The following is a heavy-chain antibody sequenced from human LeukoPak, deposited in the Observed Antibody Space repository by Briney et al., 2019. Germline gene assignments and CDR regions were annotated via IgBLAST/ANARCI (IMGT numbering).Heavy chain of an antibody. J-gene: IGHJ5*02. CDR1: GFTFSGSA. CDR2: IRSKANSYAT. D-gene: IGHD1-26*01. CDR3: TSRGLVGATAWFDP. V-gene: IGHV3-73*01. Sequence: GGSLRLSCAASGFTFSGSAMPWVRQASGKGLEWVGRIRSKANSYATAYGASVKGRFTISRDDSKNTAYLQMNSLKTEDTAVYYCTSRGLVGATAWFDPWGQGTLVTVSS.